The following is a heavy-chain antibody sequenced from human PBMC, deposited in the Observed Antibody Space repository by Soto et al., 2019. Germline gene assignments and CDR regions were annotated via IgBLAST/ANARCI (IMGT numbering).Heavy chain of an antibody. J-gene: IGHJ4*02. D-gene: IGHD3-3*01. CDR3: ATADGFGVVTPFFEY. CDR1: GGSISSRSHY. V-gene: IGHV4-39*01. CDR2: SDSRGST. Sequence: QLQLQESGPGLVKPSETLSLTCTVSGGSISSRSHYWGWIRQSPGKHLEWIGSSDSRGSTHYNPSLKTRVTISVDTSKNQVSLKVYSVTAADTAVYYCATADGFGVVTPFFEYWCKGILVTVSS.